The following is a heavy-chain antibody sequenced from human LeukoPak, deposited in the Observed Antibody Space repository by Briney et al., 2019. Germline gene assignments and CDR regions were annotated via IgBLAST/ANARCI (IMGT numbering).Heavy chain of an antibody. CDR2: IYPGDSDT. CDR3: ARLGYCNGGSCYSEYFQH. CDR1: GYSFTSYW. Sequence: GESLKISCKGSGYSFTSYWIGWVRQIPGKGLEWMGIIYPGDSDTRYSPSFQGQVTISADKSISTAYLQWSSLKASDTAMYYSARLGYCNGGSCYSEYFQHWGQGTLATVSS. D-gene: IGHD2-15*01. V-gene: IGHV5-51*01. J-gene: IGHJ1*01.